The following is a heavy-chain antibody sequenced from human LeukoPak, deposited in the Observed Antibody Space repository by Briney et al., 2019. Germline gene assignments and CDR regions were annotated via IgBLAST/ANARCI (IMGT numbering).Heavy chain of an antibody. J-gene: IGHJ6*03. D-gene: IGHD3-3*01. CDR2: IYYSGST. CDR3: ARISGGDYDFDYYYMDV. V-gene: IGHV4-39*01. CDR1: GGSISSSSYY. Sequence: SETLSLTCTVSGGSISSSSYYWGWIRQPPGKGLEWIGSIYYSGSTYYNPSLKSRVTISVDTSKNQFSLKLSSVTAADTAVYYCARISGGDYDFDYYYMDVWGKGTTVTVSS.